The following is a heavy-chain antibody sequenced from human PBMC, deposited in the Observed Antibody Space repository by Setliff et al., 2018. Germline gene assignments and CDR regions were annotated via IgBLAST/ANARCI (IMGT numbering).Heavy chain of an antibody. J-gene: IGHJ4*02. CDR3: ARCLPFLSGYERGAFDY. V-gene: IGHV1-18*01. CDR1: GYTFNSYG. D-gene: IGHD5-12*01. CDR2: ISCYDGNT. Sequence: GASVKVSCKASGYTFNSYGITWVRQAPGQGLEWMGWISCYDGNTRYARKIQGRATMTTDRSTSTAYMELRSLKSDDTAVYYCARCLPFLSGYERGAFDYWGQGTLVTVSS.